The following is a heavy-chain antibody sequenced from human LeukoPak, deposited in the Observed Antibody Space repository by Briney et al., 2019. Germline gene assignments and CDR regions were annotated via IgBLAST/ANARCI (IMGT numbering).Heavy chain of an antibody. CDR3: ATLPPRDSSGYHDF. CDR2: IRQDGRQK. D-gene: IGHD3-22*01. J-gene: IGHJ4*02. CDR1: RITFSDYW. V-gene: IGHV3-7*01. Sequence: GGSLRLSCAGSRITFSDYWMKWVRQAPGKGLEWVASIRQDGRQKDYADSVKGRFTTSRDNAKKSMYLQMDSLRAEDTAVYSCATLPPRDSSGYHDFWGQRILVPVSS.